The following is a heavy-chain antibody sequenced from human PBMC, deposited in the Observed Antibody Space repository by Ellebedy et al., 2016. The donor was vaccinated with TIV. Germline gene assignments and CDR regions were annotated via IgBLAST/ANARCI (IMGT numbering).Heavy chain of an antibody. D-gene: IGHD3-22*01. J-gene: IGHJ4*02. CDR3: AKGRGGGSDTSAPRYYFDY. V-gene: IGHV1-2*02. CDR1: GYTFIGYY. Sequence: AASVKVSCKTSGYTFIGYYMHWVRQAPGQGLEWMGWINPNSGDTNYAQKFQGRVTMTRDTSITTAYMELSRLRSDDTAVYYCAKGRGGGSDTSAPRYYFDYWGLGTLVTVSS. CDR2: INPNSGDT.